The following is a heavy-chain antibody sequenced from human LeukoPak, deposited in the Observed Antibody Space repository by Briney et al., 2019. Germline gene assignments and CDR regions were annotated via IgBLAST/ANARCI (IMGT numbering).Heavy chain of an antibody. Sequence: GGSLRLSCAASGFTFSSYSMNWVRQAPGEGLEWVSSISSSSSYIYYADSVKGRFTIYRDNAKNSLYLQMNSLRAEDTAVYYCARAHSDIVVVPAGYWGQGTLVTVSS. J-gene: IGHJ4*02. V-gene: IGHV3-21*01. CDR1: GFTFSSYS. CDR2: ISSSSSYI. CDR3: ARAHSDIVVVPAGY. D-gene: IGHD2-2*01.